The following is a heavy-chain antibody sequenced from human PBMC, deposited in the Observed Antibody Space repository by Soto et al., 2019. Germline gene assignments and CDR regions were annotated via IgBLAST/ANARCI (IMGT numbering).Heavy chain of an antibody. V-gene: IGHV3-23*01. CDR3: GKGRSYYYYYGVDV. CDR2: IIDSGGST. CDR1: GFTFSSCA. J-gene: IGHJ6*02. D-gene: IGHD1-26*01. Sequence: PGVSLRLSFAASGFTFSSCAMGWFRQAPGKGLEWVSDIIDSGGSTYYADAVKGRFTISRDNSKSTLYLQMNSLRAEDTAVYYGGKGRSYYYYYGVDVWGQGTTVSVSS.